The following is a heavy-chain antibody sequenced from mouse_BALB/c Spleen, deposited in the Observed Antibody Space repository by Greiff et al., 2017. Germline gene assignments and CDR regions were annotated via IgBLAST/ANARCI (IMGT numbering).Heavy chain of an antibody. CDR2: IYYSGTI. V-gene: IGHV3-5*02. Sequence: DVKLQESGPGLVKPSQTVSLTCTVTGISITTGNYRWSWIRQFPGNKLEWIGYIYYSGTITYNPSLTSRTTITRDTSKNQFFLEMNSLTAEDTATYYCAREGLDYAMDYWGQGTSVTVSS. J-gene: IGHJ4*01. CDR1: GISITTGNYR. CDR3: AREGLDYAMDY.